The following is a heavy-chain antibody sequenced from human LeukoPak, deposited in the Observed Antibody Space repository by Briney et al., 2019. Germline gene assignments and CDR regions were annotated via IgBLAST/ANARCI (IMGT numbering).Heavy chain of an antibody. Sequence: PSETLSLTCAGYGVSFSGYYWSWIRQPPGKGLEWIGEINHSGSTNYNPSLKSRVTISLDMSKNQFSLKLGSVTAADTAVYYCARDGYSENESYFDYWGRGTLVTVSS. CDR1: GVSFSGYY. D-gene: IGHD5-24*01. CDR3: ARDGYSENESYFDY. J-gene: IGHJ4*02. V-gene: IGHV4-34*01. CDR2: INHSGST.